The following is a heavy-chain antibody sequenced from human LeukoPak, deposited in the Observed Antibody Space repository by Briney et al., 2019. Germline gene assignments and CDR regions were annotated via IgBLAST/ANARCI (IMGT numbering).Heavy chain of an antibody. Sequence: GASVKVSCKASGYTFTSYYMHWVRQAPGQGLEWMGVINPSGGRTTYAQTFEGRVTMTSDTSTSTLYLELSGLRSEDTAVYYCVREEGGRRQWLVNWFDPWGQGTLVTVSS. CDR2: INPSGGRT. J-gene: IGHJ5*02. CDR1: GYTFTSYY. CDR3: VREEGGRRQWLVNWFDP. D-gene: IGHD6-19*01. V-gene: IGHV1-46*01.